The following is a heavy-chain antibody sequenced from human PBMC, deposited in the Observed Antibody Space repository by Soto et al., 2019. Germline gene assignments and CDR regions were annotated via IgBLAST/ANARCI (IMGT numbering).Heavy chain of an antibody. V-gene: IGHV4-39*01. Sequence: QLQLRESGPGLVKPSETLSLTCAVSGGSIHRSSYYWAWIRQPPGKGLEWIGSIYSGGRTYENPSLESGVARTVDTSTISVDTSKDQVALDLTSATAADTAGYYGARHARGSSGWYMDYWGQGTLVTVSS. J-gene: IGHJ4*02. CDR1: GGSIHRSSYY. CDR2: IYSGGRT. CDR3: ARHARGSSGWYMDY. D-gene: IGHD6-19*01.